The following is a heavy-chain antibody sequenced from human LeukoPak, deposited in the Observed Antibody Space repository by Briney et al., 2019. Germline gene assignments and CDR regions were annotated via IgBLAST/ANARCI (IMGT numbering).Heavy chain of an antibody. CDR1: EFIFSSCA. V-gene: IGHV3-30-3*01. Sequence: PGGSLRLSCGVSEFIFSSCAMHWVRQAPGKGPEWVALMSYNGSNKFYADSVRGRFTISRDNSKNTLYVQMNSLRDEDTAVYYCAKDQRWESPHYLDSWGQGTLVTVSS. CDR2: MSYNGSNK. D-gene: IGHD1-26*01. J-gene: IGHJ4*02. CDR3: AKDQRWESPHYLDS.